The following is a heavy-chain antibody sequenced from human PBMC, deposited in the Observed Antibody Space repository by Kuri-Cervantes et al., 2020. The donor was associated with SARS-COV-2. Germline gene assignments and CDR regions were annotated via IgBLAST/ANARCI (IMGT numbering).Heavy chain of an antibody. CDR3: ARAPNYCANGACYFNGFDY. V-gene: IGHV4-59*11. J-gene: IGHJ4*02. Sequence: SETLSLTCSVSGDSLNSHYWSWIRQPPGKGLEWIGYIYYGGNTKYNPSLKTRVTISGDTSKNQFSLEVRSVTAADTAVYYCARAPNYCANGACYFNGFDYWGQGTLVTVSS. CDR2: IYYGGNT. CDR1: GDSLNSHY. D-gene: IGHD2-8*01.